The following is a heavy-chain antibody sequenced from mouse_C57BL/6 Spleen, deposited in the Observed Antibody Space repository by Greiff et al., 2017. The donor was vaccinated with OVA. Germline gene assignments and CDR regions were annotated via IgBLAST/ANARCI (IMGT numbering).Heavy chain of an antibody. CDR1: GFTFSSYG. D-gene: IGHD1-1*01. J-gene: IGHJ3*01. CDR2: ISSGGSYT. CDR3: ARHGGTTVVEPFAY. Sequence: EVQVVESGGDLVKPGGSLKLSCAASGFTFSSYGMSWVRQTPAKRLEWVATISSGGSYTYYPDSVKGRFTISRDNAKNTLYLQMSRLKSEDTAMYYCARHGGTTVVEPFAYWGQGTLVTVSA. V-gene: IGHV5-6*01.